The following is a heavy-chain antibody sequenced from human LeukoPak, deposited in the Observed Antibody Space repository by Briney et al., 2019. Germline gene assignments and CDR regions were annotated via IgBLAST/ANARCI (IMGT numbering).Heavy chain of an antibody. D-gene: IGHD4-17*01. CDR3: ARPGDYSPAWDY. J-gene: IGHJ4*02. V-gene: IGHV4-39*07. CDR1: GGSISSSSYY. CDR2: IYYSGST. Sequence: PSETLSLTCTVSGGSISSSSYYWGWIRQPPGKGLEWIGSIYYSGSTYYNPSLKSRVTISVDTSKNQFSLKLSSVTAADTAVYYCARPGDYSPAWDYWGQGTLVTVSS.